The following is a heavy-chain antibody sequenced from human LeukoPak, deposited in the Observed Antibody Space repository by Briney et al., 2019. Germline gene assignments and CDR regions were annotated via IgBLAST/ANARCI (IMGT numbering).Heavy chain of an antibody. J-gene: IGHJ5*02. V-gene: IGHV4-4*07. CDR2: IYTSGST. CDR3: ARDLVAAGVANWFDP. D-gene: IGHD6-13*01. Sequence: SETLSLTCTVSGGSISSYYWSWIRQPAGKGLEWIRRIYTSGSTNYNPSLKSRVTMSVDTSKNQFSLKLSSVTAADTAVYYCARDLVAAGVANWFDPWGQGTLVTVSS. CDR1: GGSISSYY.